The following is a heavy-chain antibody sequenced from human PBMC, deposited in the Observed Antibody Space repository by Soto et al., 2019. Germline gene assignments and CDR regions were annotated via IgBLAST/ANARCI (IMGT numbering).Heavy chain of an antibody. V-gene: IGHV1-69*13. CDR2: IIPIFGTA. CDR3: AREKSSSSAVGDY. CDR1: GGTFSSYA. Sequence: SVKVSCKASGGTFSSYAISWVRQAPGQGLEWMGGIIPIFGTANYAQKFQGRVTITADESTSTAYMELSSLRSEDTAVYYCAREKSSSSAVGDYWGQGTLVTVSS. D-gene: IGHD6-6*01. J-gene: IGHJ4*02.